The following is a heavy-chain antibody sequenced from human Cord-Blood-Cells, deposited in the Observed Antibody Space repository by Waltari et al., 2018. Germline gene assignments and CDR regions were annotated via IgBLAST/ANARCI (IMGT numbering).Heavy chain of an antibody. D-gene: IGHD6-6*01. Sequence: QVQLVQSGAEVKKPGSSVKVSCKAFGGTFSSYAISWVRQAPGQGLGWMGGIIPIVGTANYAQKFQGRVTITADESTSTAYMELSSLRSEDTAVYYCARDEAVEYSSSSFAFDIWGQGTMVTVSS. J-gene: IGHJ3*02. CDR1: GGTFSSYA. V-gene: IGHV1-69*01. CDR3: ARDEAVEYSSSSFAFDI. CDR2: IIPIVGTA.